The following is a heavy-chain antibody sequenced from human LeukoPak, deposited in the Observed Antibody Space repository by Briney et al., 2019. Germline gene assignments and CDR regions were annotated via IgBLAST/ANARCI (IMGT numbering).Heavy chain of an antibody. CDR2: ISYDGSNK. D-gene: IGHD5-12*01. CDR3: ARSDTRLEPLAEYFQH. J-gene: IGHJ1*01. Sequence: PGGSLRLSCAASGFTFSSYAMHWVRQAPGKGLEWVAVISYDGSNKYYADPVKGRFTISRDNSKNTLYLQMNSLRAEDTAVYYCARSDTRLEPLAEYFQHWGQGTLVTVSS. V-gene: IGHV3-30-3*01. CDR1: GFTFSSYA.